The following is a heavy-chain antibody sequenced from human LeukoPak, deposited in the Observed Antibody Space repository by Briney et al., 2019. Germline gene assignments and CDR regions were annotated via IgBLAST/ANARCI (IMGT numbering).Heavy chain of an antibody. CDR2: ISSSSSYI. Sequence: GGSLRLSCAASGFTFSSYSMNWDRQAPGKGLEWVSSISSSSSYIYYADSVKGRFTISRDNAKNSLYLQMNSLRAEDTAVYYCARDKGSSSGVGYWGQGTLVTVSS. D-gene: IGHD6-6*01. V-gene: IGHV3-21*01. J-gene: IGHJ4*02. CDR1: GFTFSSYS. CDR3: ARDKGSSSGVGY.